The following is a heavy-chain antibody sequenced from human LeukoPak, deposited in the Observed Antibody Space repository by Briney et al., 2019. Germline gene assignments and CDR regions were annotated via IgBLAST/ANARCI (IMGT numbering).Heavy chain of an antibody. CDR2: TYYRSKWYN. V-gene: IGHV6-1*01. D-gene: IGHD2-15*01. J-gene: IGHJ4*02. CDR1: GASVSSNTTA. Sequence: SQTLSLTCAISGASVSSNTTAWNWIRQSPSRGLEWLGRTYYRSKWYNDYAVSVKSRITINPDTSKNQFSLQLNSVTPEDTAVYYCAREGYQPLLPPTYSFDYWGQGTLVTVSS. CDR3: AREGYQPLLPPTYSFDY.